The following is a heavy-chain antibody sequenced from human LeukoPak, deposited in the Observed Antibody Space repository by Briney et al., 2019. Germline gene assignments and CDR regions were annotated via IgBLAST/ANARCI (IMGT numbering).Heavy chain of an antibody. CDR1: GYTFTIYY. D-gene: IGHD4-17*01. V-gene: IGHV1-46*01. CDR2: INPSGGGT. J-gene: IGHJ6*03. Sequence: ASVTGSCKASGYTFTIYYIHWVRQAPGQGLEWMGIINPSGGGTSDAMKIPARVTMTRDMSTSTVYMELSSLRSEDTAVYYCARDPATVTKTLEGSTRYYYSYMDVWGKGTTVTVSS. CDR3: ARDPATVTKTLEGSTRYYYSYMDV.